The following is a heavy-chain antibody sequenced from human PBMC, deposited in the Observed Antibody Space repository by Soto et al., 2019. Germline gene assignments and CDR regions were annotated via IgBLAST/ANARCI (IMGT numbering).Heavy chain of an antibody. CDR1: GASISSLY. V-gene: IGHV4-59*11. Sequence: PSXTLSLTCTISGASISSLYWSWFRQPPGKGLEWIGFINYSGSTNYNPSLKSRVIILVDTSKNQFSLRLSFLTVADTAVYYCARGGWFLDVWGQGTTVTVSS. CDR3: ARGGWFLDV. D-gene: IGHD2-15*01. CDR2: INYSGST. J-gene: IGHJ6*02.